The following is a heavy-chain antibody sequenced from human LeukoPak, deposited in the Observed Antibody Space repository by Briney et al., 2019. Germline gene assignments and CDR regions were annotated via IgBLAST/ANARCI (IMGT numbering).Heavy chain of an antibody. J-gene: IGHJ4*02. CDR3: ARDYGEYYYVSSGYYGGFYY. V-gene: IGHV3-30*04. CDR2: ILYDGDTT. CDR1: GFTFSNYA. D-gene: IGHD3-22*01. Sequence: PGGSLRLSCAASGFTFSNYAMHWVRQAPGKGLEGVAVILYDGDTTYYPDSVKGRFTISRDNSKNTLYLQMNTLRAEGTAVYYCARDYGEYYYVSSGYYGGFYYWGEGTLVTVSS.